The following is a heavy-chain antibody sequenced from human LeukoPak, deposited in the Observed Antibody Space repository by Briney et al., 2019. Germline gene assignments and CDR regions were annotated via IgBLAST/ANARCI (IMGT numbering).Heavy chain of an antibody. D-gene: IGHD6-13*01. J-gene: IGHJ3*02. CDR1: GGSISSSSYY. CDR2: IYYSGST. V-gene: IGHV4-39*07. Sequence: SETLSLTCTVSGGSISSSSYYWGWIRQPPGKGLEWIGSIYYSGSTNYNPSLKSRVTISVDTSKNQFSLKLSSVTAADTAVYYCARDGIAAAGTGAFDIWGQGTMVTVSS. CDR3: ARDGIAAAGTGAFDI.